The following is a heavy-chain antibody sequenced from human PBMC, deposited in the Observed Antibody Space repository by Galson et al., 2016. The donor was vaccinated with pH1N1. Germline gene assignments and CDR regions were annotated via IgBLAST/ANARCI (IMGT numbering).Heavy chain of an antibody. CDR3: VGDHYVGASDPSHDYSGCDG. Sequence: SLRLACAASGFTFGTYGMSWVRQAPGKGLEWVANIKQDGSETHYVDSVKGRFPISRDNAKNSLYLRMGSLRAEDTAVYYWVGDHYVGASDPSHDYSGCDGWDQETRITFSS. J-gene: IGHJ4*03. CDR2: IKQDGSET. D-gene: IGHD4-11*01. V-gene: IGHV3-7*01. CDR1: GFTFGTYG.